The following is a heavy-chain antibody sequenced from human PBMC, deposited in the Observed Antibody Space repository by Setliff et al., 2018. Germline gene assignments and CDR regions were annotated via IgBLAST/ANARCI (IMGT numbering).Heavy chain of an antibody. CDR3: ARAPSSTVINWFDP. Sequence: SVKVSCKASGATFSSYAISWVRQAPGQGLEWMGRIIPLFGTANYAQKFQGRVTITADKSTGTAYMELSSLRSEDTAVYYCARAPSSTVINWFDPWGQGTLVTVSS. CDR2: IIPLFGTA. D-gene: IGHD3-22*01. V-gene: IGHV1-69*06. CDR1: GATFSSYA. J-gene: IGHJ5*02.